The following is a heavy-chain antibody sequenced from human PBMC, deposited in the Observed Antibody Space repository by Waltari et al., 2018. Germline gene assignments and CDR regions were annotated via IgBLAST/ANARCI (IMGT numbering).Heavy chain of an antibody. Sequence: QVQLVQSGAEVKKPGSSVKVSCKASGYTFTGYYMPWVRPAPGQGLEWMGRINPNSGGTNYAQKFQGRVTMTRDTSISTAYMELSRLRSDDTAVYYCARDGGEWELLTFDYWGQGTLVTVSS. CDR2: INPNSGGT. J-gene: IGHJ4*02. V-gene: IGHV1-2*06. CDR3: ARDGGEWELLTFDY. D-gene: IGHD1-26*01. CDR1: GYTFTGYY.